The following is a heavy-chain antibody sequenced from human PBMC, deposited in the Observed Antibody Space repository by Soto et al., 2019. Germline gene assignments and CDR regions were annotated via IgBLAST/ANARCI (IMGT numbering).Heavy chain of an antibody. J-gene: IGHJ4*02. CDR3: ARGEQYSGRTFDY. CDR1: GDSVSSNSAA. CDR2: TYYRSKWYN. D-gene: IGHD1-26*01. V-gene: IGHV6-1*01. Sequence: SQTLPLTCGISGDSVSSNSAAWNWLRQSPSRGLEWLGRTYYRSKWYNDYAVSVESRITINPDTSKNHFSLQLNFVTPEDTAVYFCARGEQYSGRTFDYWGQGTLVTVSS.